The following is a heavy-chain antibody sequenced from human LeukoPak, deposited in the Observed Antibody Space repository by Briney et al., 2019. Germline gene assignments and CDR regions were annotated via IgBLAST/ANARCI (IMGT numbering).Heavy chain of an antibody. J-gene: IGHJ4*02. CDR3: ARESESSGWYDY. CDR2: IDISGGST. CDR1: GFTFNSHA. D-gene: IGHD6-19*01. V-gene: IGHV3-23*01. Sequence: GGSLRLSCAVSGFTFNSHAMCWVRQAPGKGLEWVSSIDISGGSTYYADSVKGRFTISRDNSKNSLYLQMNSLRSDDTALYYCARESESSGWYDYWGQGTLVTVSS.